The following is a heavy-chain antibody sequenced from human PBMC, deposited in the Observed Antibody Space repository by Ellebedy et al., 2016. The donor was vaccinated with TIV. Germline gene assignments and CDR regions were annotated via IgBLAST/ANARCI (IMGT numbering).Heavy chain of an antibody. V-gene: IGHV3-30-3*01. Sequence: PGGSLRLSCAASGFTFSNYDMHWVRQAPGKGLEWVAVISYDGTNKYYADSVKGRLTISRDNSKNTLYLQMNSLRAEDTAVYYCARGDSGLLEAFDIWGQGTMVTVSS. CDR1: GFTFSNYD. CDR2: ISYDGTNK. CDR3: ARGDSGLLEAFDI. D-gene: IGHD3-22*01. J-gene: IGHJ3*02.